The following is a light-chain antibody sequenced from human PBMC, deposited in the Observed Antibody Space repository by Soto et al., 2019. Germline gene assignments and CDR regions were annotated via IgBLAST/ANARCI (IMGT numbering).Light chain of an antibody. V-gene: IGKV1-12*01. CDR1: QDIVDT. CDR3: QQCIIFPLT. J-gene: IGKJ1*01. Sequence: EIQMTQSPSTLSASVGEGATLTCRASQDIVDTLAWYQQKPGKTPRLLIYATSIRQNGVPARFSGSGSGAEFTLTICSLQPEDFASYYCQQCIIFPLTFGRGTKVDIK. CDR2: ATS.